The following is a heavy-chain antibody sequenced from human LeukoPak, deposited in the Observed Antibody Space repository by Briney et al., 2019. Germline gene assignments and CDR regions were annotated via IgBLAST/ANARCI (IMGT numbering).Heavy chain of an antibody. D-gene: IGHD3-22*01. CDR1: GGSISSYY. Sequence: TSETLSLTCTVSGGSISSYYWSCIRQSPGKGLEWIGNIHYSGKTNYNPSLKSRVTISVDTSKNQFSLKLSSVTAADTAVHYCARDSYYYDSSDSWDDAFDIWGQGTMVTVSS. CDR3: ARDSYYYDSSDSWDDAFDI. V-gene: IGHV4-59*01. CDR2: IHYSGKT. J-gene: IGHJ3*02.